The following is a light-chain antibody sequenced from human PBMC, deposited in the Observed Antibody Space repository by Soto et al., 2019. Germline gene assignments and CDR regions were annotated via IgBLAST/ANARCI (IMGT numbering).Light chain of an antibody. CDR2: GAS. CDR3: QQYNNWLIT. V-gene: IGKV3-15*01. Sequence: EMVMTQSPATLSVSPGERATLSCRASQSVSGNLAWYQQKPGQAPRLLIYGASTRATGIPARFSGSGSGTEFTLTISSLQSEDFAFYYGQQYNNWLITFGQGTRLEIK. J-gene: IGKJ5*01. CDR1: QSVSGN.